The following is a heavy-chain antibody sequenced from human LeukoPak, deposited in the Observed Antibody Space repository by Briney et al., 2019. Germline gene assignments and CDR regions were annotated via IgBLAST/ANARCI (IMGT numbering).Heavy chain of an antibody. Sequence: SETLSLTCTVSGDSISSYYWSWIRQPPGKGLEWIGYIYYTGSTNYNPSLKSRVTISVDTSKNQFSLKLSSVTAADTAVYYCARRARWEPFDYWGQGTLVTVSS. CDR3: ARRARWEPFDY. D-gene: IGHD1-26*01. CDR1: GDSISSYY. J-gene: IGHJ4*02. CDR2: IYYTGST. V-gene: IGHV4-59*12.